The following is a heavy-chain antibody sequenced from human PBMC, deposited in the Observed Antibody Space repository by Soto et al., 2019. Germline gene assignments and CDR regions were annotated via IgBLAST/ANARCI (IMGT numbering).Heavy chain of an antibody. CDR2: IYYSGST. V-gene: IGHV4-59*01. Sequence: LATLCITCTVSGGSISSYDWSWIRQPPGKGLEWIGYIYYSGSTNYNPSLKSRVTISVDTSKNQFSLKLSSVTAADTAVYYCARMAASTVTTGYNWFDPWGQGTLVTVS. D-gene: IGHD4-17*01. CDR1: GGSISSYD. J-gene: IGHJ5*02. CDR3: ARMAASTVTTGYNWFDP.